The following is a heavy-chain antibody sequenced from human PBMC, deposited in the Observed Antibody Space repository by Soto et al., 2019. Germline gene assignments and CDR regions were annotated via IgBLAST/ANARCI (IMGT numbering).Heavy chain of an antibody. V-gene: IGHV1-24*01. CDR3: ATKDYGFDY. CDR1: GYTLTELS. J-gene: IGHJ4*02. CDR2: FDPEDGET. Sequence: GASVKVSCKVSGYTLTELSMHWVRQAPGKGLEWKGSFDPEDGETIYAQKYQGRITMTEDTSTDTAYKELSSLRSEDTAVYYCATKDYGFDYWGQGTLVTVSS. D-gene: IGHD4-17*01.